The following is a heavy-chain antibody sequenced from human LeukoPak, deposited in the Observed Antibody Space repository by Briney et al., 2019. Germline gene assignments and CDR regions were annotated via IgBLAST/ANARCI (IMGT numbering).Heavy chain of an antibody. V-gene: IGHV3-53*01. CDR2: IYSGGST. J-gene: IGHJ4*02. CDR1: GFTVGSSY. Sequence: PGGSLRLSCAASGFTVGSSYMSWVRQAPGKGLEWVSIIYSGGSTYYADSVKGRFTISRDNSKNTLYLQMNSLRAEDTAVYYCARDSTVRWSYWGQGTLVTVS. D-gene: IGHD3-3*01. CDR3: ARDSTVRWSY.